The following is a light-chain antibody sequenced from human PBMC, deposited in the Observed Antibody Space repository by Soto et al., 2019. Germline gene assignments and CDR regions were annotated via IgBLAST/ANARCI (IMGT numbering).Light chain of an antibody. V-gene: IGLV1-44*01. J-gene: IGLJ3*02. CDR2: SNT. CDR3: ATWDDSLNVWL. Sequence: QSVLTQPPSASAPPGQRVTISCSGSTSNIGSNPVNWYQQLPGTAPKLLMYSNTQRPSGVPDRFSGSKSGTSASLAISALQSEDESTYYCATWDDSLNVWLFGGGTKVTV. CDR1: TSNIGSNP.